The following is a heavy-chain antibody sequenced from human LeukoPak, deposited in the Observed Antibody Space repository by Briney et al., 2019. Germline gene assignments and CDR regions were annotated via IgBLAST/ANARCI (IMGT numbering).Heavy chain of an antibody. J-gene: IGHJ4*01. CDR1: GFEFISYG. V-gene: IGHV3-74*01. CDR2: INTDGSST. CDR3: TRELPREVTLDY. Sequence: GGSLRLSCAASGFEFISYGMQWVRQAPGKGLVWVSRINTDGSSTSYADSVKGRFTVSRDNAKNTLFLQVNSLRVEDMAVYFCTRELPREVTLDYWGQGTPVTVSS. D-gene: IGHD2-21*02.